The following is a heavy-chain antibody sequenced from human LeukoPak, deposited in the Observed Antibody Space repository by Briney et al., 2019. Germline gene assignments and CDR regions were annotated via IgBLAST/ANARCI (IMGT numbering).Heavy chain of an antibody. J-gene: IGHJ3*02. CDR1: GFTFDDYA. Sequence: TGGSLRLSCAASGFTFDDYAMHWVRQAPGKGLEWVANIKQDGSEKHYVDSVKGRFTISRDNAKNSLYLQMNSLRAEDTAVYYCARSPRGVVDAFDIWGQGTMVTVSS. D-gene: IGHD3-10*01. V-gene: IGHV3-7*01. CDR2: IKQDGSEK. CDR3: ARSPRGVVDAFDI.